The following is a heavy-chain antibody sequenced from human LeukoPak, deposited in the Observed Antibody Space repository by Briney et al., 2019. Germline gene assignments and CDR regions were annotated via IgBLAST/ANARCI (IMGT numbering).Heavy chain of an antibody. D-gene: IGHD2-2*01. Sequence: PSETLSLTCAVYGGSFSGYYWSWIRQPPGKGLEWIGEINHSGSTNYNPSLKSRVTISVDTSKNQFSLKLSSVTAADTAVYYCARVVGTNCLNWGQGTLVTVSS. CDR1: GGSFSGYY. CDR3: ARVVGTNCLN. CDR2: INHSGST. J-gene: IGHJ4*02. V-gene: IGHV4-34*01.